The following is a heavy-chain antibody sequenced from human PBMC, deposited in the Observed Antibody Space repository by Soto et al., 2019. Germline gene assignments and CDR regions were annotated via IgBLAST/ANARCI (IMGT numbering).Heavy chain of an antibody. V-gene: IGHV5-51*01. Sequence: PGESLKISCKGSGYSFTSYCIGWVRQMPGKGLEWMGIIYPGDSDTRYSPSFQGQVTISADKSISTAYLQWSSLKASDTAMYYCARHAGYSSGWSYYYYGMDVWGQGTTVTVAS. CDR1: GYSFTSYC. J-gene: IGHJ6*02. CDR3: ARHAGYSSGWSYYYYGMDV. D-gene: IGHD6-19*01. CDR2: IYPGDSDT.